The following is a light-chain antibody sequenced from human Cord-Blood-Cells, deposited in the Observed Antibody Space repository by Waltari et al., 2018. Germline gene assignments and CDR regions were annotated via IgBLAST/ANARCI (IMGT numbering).Light chain of an antibody. CDR3: QQYNNWPPIA. V-gene: IGKV3-15*01. J-gene: IGKJ5*01. Sequence: EIVMTQSPATLPVSPGERATLSCRASQSVSSNLAWYQQQPGQAPRLLIYGASTRATGIPARFSGSGSGTEFTLTISSLQSEDFAVYYCQQYNNWPPIAFGQGTRLEIK. CDR2: GAS. CDR1: QSVSSN.